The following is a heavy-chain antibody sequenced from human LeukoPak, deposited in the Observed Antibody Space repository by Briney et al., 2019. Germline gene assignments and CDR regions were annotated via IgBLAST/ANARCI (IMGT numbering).Heavy chain of an antibody. CDR2: ISSSGTI. CDR1: GFTFSSYA. V-gene: IGHV3-48*01. CDR3: ARRFDR. J-gene: IGHJ4*02. Sequence: GGSLRLSCAASGFTFSSYAMSWVRQAPGKGLEWVSYISSSGTIYYADSVKGRFTISRDNVKNSLYLQMNSLRVEDTAVYYCARRFDRWGQGILVTVSS.